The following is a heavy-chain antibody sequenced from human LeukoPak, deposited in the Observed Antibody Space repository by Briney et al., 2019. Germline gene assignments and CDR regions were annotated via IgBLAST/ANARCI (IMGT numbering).Heavy chain of an antibody. D-gene: IGHD6-13*01. CDR2: INPNSGGT. V-gene: IGHV1-2*02. Sequence: ASVKVSCKASGYTFTGYYMHWVRQAPGQGLEWMGWINPNSGGTNYAQKFQGRVTMTRDTSISTAYMELSRLRSDDTAVYYCAREKIAAAGTRGAFDIWGQGTMVTVSS. CDR3: AREKIAAAGTRGAFDI. CDR1: GYTFTGYY. J-gene: IGHJ3*02.